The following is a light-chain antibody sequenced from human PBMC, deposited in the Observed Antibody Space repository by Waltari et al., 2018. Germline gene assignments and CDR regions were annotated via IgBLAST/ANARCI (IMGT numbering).Light chain of an antibody. CDR1: SSDIGGSDF. CDR3: TSYTTSTTVL. J-gene: IGLJ3*02. Sequence: QSALTQPASVSGSPGQSITISCTGTSSDIGGSDFVSWYQQYPGMAPKLMIYEVTNRPSGVSGLFSGSKSGTTASLTISGLQPEDEADYYCTSYTTSTTVLFGGGTKVTVL. CDR2: EVT. V-gene: IGLV2-14*01.